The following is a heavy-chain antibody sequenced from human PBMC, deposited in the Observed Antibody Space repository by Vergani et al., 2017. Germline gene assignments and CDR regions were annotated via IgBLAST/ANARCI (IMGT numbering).Heavy chain of an antibody. CDR1: GGSISSSSYY. CDR2: IYYSGST. V-gene: IGHV4-39*01. Sequence: QLQLQESGPGLVKPSETLSLTCTVSGGSISSSSYYWGWIRQPPGKGLEWIGSIYYSGSTYYNPSLKSRVTIAVDTSKNQFSLKHSSVTAADTAVYYCAIHQSDYDSSGYYLGWFDPWGQGTLVTVSS. J-gene: IGHJ5*02. CDR3: AIHQSDYDSSGYYLGWFDP. D-gene: IGHD3-22*01.